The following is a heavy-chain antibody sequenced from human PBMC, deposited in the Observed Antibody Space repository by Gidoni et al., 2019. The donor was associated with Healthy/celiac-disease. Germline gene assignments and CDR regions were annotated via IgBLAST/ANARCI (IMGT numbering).Heavy chain of an antibody. Sequence: QVQLVQSGAEVKKPGASVKVSCKASGYTFTSYSMHGGRQAPGQGLEWMGLINPRGGSTSYAQKFQGRVTMTRDTSTSTVYMELSSLRSEDTAVYYCARDPGYSSGWYSGWGQGTLVTVSS. D-gene: IGHD6-19*01. CDR2: INPRGGST. CDR3: ARDPGYSSGWYSG. CDR1: GYTFTSYS. V-gene: IGHV1-46*01. J-gene: IGHJ4*02.